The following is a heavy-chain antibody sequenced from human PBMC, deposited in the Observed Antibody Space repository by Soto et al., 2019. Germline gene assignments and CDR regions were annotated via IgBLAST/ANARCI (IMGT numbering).Heavy chain of an antibody. D-gene: IGHD2-21*02. CDR3: AREGDVPYYYYGMDV. V-gene: IGHV1-18*01. CDR1: GYTFTSYG. Sequence: QVHLVQSGAEVKKPGASVKVSCKTSGYTFTSYGISWVRRAPGQGLEWLGWISGYDGRTNLAQKVQDRVTMTTDTSTSTVYMELRSLRSDDTAVYYCAREGDVPYYYYGMDVWGQGTTVTVSS. CDR2: ISGYDGRT. J-gene: IGHJ6*02.